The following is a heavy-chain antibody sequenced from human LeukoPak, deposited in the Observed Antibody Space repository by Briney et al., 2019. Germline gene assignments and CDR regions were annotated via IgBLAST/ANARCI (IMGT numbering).Heavy chain of an antibody. J-gene: IGHJ4*02. V-gene: IGHV1-2*02. D-gene: IGHD2-2*01. CDR2: INPNSGGT. Sequence: ASVKVSCKASGYTFTGYYMHWVRQAPGQGLEWMGWINPNSGGTNYAQKFQGRVTMTRDTSISTAYMELSRLRSDDTAVYYCARAWYCSSTSCSNYFDYWGQGTQVTVSS. CDR3: ARAWYCSSTSCSNYFDY. CDR1: GYTFTGYY.